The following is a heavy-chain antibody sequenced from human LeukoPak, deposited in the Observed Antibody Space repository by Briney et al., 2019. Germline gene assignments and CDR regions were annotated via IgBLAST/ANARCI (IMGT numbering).Heavy chain of an antibody. Sequence: GGSLRLSCSASGFTFSSFAMHWVRQAPGKGLEYVSAISSNGVNTYYADSARGRFTISRDNSKNTLYLQMSSLRAEDTAVYYCVKARGPAVRSYYFDYWGQGILVTVSS. CDR3: VKARGPAVRSYYFDY. CDR1: GFTFSSFA. V-gene: IGHV3-64D*09. D-gene: IGHD2-2*01. J-gene: IGHJ4*02. CDR2: ISSNGVNT.